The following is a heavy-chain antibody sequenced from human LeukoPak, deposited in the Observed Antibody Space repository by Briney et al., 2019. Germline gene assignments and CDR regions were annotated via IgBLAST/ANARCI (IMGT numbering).Heavy chain of an antibody. V-gene: IGHV4-34*01. CDR3: ARGPLWVRGVIMGWFDP. D-gene: IGHD3-10*01. Sequence: SETLSLTCAVYGGSFSGYYWSWIRQPPGKGLEWIGEINHSGSTNYNASLKSRVTISVDTPKNQFSLKLDSVTAEDKAAYYCARGPLWVRGVIMGWFDPWGQGTLLTVSS. CDR1: GGSFSGYY. J-gene: IGHJ5*02. CDR2: INHSGST.